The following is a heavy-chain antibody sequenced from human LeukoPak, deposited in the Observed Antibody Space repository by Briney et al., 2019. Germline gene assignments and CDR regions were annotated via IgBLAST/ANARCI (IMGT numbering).Heavy chain of an antibody. J-gene: IGHJ6*03. D-gene: IGHD3-22*01. V-gene: IGHV3-66*02. CDR2: IYSGGST. Sequence: PGGSLRLSCAASGFTVSSNYMSWVRQAPGKGLEWVAVIYSGGSTYYADSVKGRFTISRDNSKNTLYLQMNSLRAEDTAVYYCARAHYDSSGYYYYYYYMDVWGKGTTVTVSS. CDR1: GFTVSSNY. CDR3: ARAHYDSSGYYYYYYYMDV.